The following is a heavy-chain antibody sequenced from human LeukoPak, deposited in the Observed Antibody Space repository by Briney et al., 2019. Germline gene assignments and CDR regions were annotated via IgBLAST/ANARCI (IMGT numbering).Heavy chain of an antibody. D-gene: IGHD1-1*01. CDR3: ARSGSADYQEQLGPPGYYHYMDV. CDR2: ISPHNCIT. V-gene: IGHV1-18*01. J-gene: IGHJ6*03. CDR1: GYTFTTYG. Sequence: GASVKVSCKTSGYTFTTYGISWVRQAPGQGLEWMGWISPHNCITKYAQKVQGRVTMTADISTSTVYLELASLSSDDSALYYCARSGSADYQEQLGPPGYYHYMDVWGEGTTVTVSS.